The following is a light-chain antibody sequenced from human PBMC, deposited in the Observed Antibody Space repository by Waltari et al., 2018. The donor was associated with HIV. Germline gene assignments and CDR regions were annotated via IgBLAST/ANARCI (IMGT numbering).Light chain of an antibody. J-gene: IGLJ2*01. CDR2: RNN. CDR1: SSNIGRNY. CDR3: AAWDGSLSGLHVV. Sequence: QSVLTQPPSASGTPGQRVTISCSGSSSNIGRNYVYWYQQLPGTAPKLLIYRNNQRPSGVPDRFSGSKSGTSASLAISGLRSEDEADYYCAAWDGSLSGLHVVFGGGTKVTVL. V-gene: IGLV1-47*01.